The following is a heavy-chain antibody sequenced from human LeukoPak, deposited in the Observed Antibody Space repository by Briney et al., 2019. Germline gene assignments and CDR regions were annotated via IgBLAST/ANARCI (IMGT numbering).Heavy chain of an antibody. J-gene: IGHJ4*02. CDR1: GFTFSSYA. V-gene: IGHV3-23*01. CDR2: ISGGPT. D-gene: IGHD7-27*01. CDR3: ARGKHELGMLGY. Sequence: GGSLRLSCAASGFTFSSYALSWVRQAPGKGLEWVSTISGGPTYYADSVKGRFTISRDNSKNTLYLQMNSLRAEDTAVYYCARGKHELGMLGYWGQGTLVTVSS.